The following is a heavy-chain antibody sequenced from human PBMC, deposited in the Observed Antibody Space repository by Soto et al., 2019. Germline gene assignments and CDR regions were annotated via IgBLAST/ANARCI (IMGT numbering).Heavy chain of an antibody. J-gene: IGHJ5*02. Sequence: EVQLLESGGDLVQPGGSLRLTCAASGFTFSTYGMSWVRQAPGKVLEWVSSISSDSGGSTYYADSVKDRFTISRDNSKNTLYLQMNTLRAEDTAVYYCAKEGRRLPATSPPHWFDPWGQGTLVTVSS. CDR2: ISSDSGGST. V-gene: IGHV3-23*01. CDR1: GFTFSTYG. D-gene: IGHD2-2*01. CDR3: AKEGRRLPATSPPHWFDP.